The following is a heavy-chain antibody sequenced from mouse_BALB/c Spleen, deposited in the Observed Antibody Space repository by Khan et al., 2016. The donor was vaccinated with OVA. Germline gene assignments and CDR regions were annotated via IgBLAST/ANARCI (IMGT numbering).Heavy chain of an antibody. CDR1: GDTFRNYG. V-gene: IGHV9-3-1*01. J-gene: IGHJ4*01. CDR2: INTYTGEP. CDR3: ARPPYFSYVMVY. Sequence: QIQLVQSGPELKKPGETVKISCKASGDTFRNYGMNWVKQAPGKGLKWMGWINTYTGEPTYADDFKGRFAFPLETSAPTAYLQINNLKNEDTATYCCARPPYFSYVMVYWGQGTTVTVSS. D-gene: IGHD2-10*01.